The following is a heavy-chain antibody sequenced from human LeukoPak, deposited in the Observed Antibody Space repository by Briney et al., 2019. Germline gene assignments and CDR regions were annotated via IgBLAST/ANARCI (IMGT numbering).Heavy chain of an antibody. CDR2: ISGDGATT. Sequence: GGSLRLSCAASGFTFDDYAMHWVRQAPGKGLEWVSLISGDGATTYYAASVKGRFTISRDNKKNVLYLQMNNLGTEDTALFYCAKDLSSVFDALNIWGQGTLVTVPS. CDR3: AKDLSSVFDALNI. J-gene: IGHJ3*02. D-gene: IGHD3-10*01. V-gene: IGHV3-43*02. CDR1: GFTFDDYA.